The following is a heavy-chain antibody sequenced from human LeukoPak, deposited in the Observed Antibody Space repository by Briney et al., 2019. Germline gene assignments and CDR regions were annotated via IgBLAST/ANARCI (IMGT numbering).Heavy chain of an antibody. CDR2: ISYDGSNK. Sequence: GRSLRLSCAASGFTFSSYAMHWVRQAPGKGLEWVAVISYDGSNKYYADSVKGRFTISRDNSKNTLYLQMNSLRAEDTAVYYCARDRVYARGWFDPWGQGTLATVSS. J-gene: IGHJ5*02. CDR1: GFTFSSYA. D-gene: IGHD2-8*01. CDR3: ARDRVYARGWFDP. V-gene: IGHV3-30-3*01.